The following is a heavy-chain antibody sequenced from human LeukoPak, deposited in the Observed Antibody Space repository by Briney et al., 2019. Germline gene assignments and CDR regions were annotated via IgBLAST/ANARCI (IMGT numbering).Heavy chain of an antibody. Sequence: GGSLRLSCVASGFTFSSYGMSWVRQAPGKGLEWVSFISGNGGRTDYAESVKGRFTISRDNSKNTVYLQMNSLRDEDTAAYYCAKDPNGDYVGTFDMWGQGTMVSVSS. CDR2: ISGNGGRT. V-gene: IGHV3-23*01. CDR3: AKDPNGDYVGTFDM. J-gene: IGHJ3*02. D-gene: IGHD4-17*01. CDR1: GFTFSSYG.